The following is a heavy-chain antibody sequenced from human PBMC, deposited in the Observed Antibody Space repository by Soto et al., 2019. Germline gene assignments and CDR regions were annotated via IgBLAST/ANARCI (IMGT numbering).Heavy chain of an antibody. V-gene: IGHV3-33*01. J-gene: IGHJ6*02. D-gene: IGHD3-3*01. CDR3: ARDRYDFWSCYYLPPEYYYYYYGMDV. Sequence: GGSLRLSCAASGFTFSSYGMHWVRQAPGKGLEWVAVIWYDGSNKYYADSVKGRFTISRDNSKNTLYLQMNSLRAEDTAVYYCARDRYDFWSCYYLPPEYYYYYYGMDVWGQGTTVTVSS. CDR2: IWYDGSNK. CDR1: GFTFSSYG.